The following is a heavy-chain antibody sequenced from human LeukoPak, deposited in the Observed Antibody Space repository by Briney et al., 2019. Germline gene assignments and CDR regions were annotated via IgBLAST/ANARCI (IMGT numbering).Heavy chain of an antibody. D-gene: IGHD6-6*01. CDR2: IYTSGST. CDR1: GGSTSSGSYY. J-gene: IGHJ4*02. Sequence: PSETLSLTCTVSGGSTSSGSYYWSWIRQPAGKGLEWIGRIYTSGSTNYNPSLKSRVTISVDTSKKQFSLKLSSVTAADTAVYYSASGIAARVFDYWGQGTLVTVSS. V-gene: IGHV4-61*02. CDR3: ASGIAARVFDY.